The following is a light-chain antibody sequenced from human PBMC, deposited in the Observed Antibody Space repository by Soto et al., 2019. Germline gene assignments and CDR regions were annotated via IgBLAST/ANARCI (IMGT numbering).Light chain of an antibody. J-gene: IGKJ5*01. Sequence: DIQLTQSPSFLSASVGDRVTITCRASQGISSYLAWYQQKPGKAPKLLIYAASTLQSGVPSRFSGSGSGTEFTLIISSLQPEDFAPYYGHQLNSYPTFGKGTRLEIK. CDR2: AAS. V-gene: IGKV1-9*01. CDR3: HQLNSYPT. CDR1: QGISSY.